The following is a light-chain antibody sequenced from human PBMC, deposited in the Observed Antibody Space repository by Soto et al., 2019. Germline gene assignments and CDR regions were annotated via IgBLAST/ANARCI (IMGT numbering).Light chain of an antibody. CDR1: SSDVGGYNS. J-gene: IGLJ1*01. V-gene: IGLV2-8*01. CDR3: SSYAGSNNYV. CDR2: EVT. Sequence: QSALTQPPSASGSPGQSVTISCTGTSSDVGGYNSVSWYQQHPGKAPKLIIYEVTKRPSGVPDRFSGSKSGNTASLTVSGLQAEDEADYCCSSYAGSNNYVFGTGTKVTVL.